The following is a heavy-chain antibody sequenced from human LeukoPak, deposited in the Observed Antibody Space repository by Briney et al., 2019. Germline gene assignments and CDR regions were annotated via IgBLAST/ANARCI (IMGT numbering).Heavy chain of an antibody. D-gene: IGHD3-22*01. CDR2: INPNSGGT. J-gene: IGHJ4*02. CDR1: GYTFTGYY. Sequence: APVKVSCKASGYTFTGYYMHWVRQAPGQGLEWMGWINPNSGGTNYAQKFQGRVTMTRDTSISTAYMELSRLRSDDTAVYYCASSPYDSSGYTRWGQGTLVTVSS. CDR3: ASSPYDSSGYTR. V-gene: IGHV1-2*02.